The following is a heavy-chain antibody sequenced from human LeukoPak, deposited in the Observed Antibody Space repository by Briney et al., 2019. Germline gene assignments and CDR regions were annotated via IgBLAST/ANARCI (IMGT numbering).Heavy chain of an antibody. CDR2: IKSKTDGGTT. V-gene: IGHV3-15*01. D-gene: IGHD3-22*01. CDR1: GFTFSNAW. CDR3: TTEWVYDSSGYYLVVDDY. Sequence: GGSLRLSCAASGFTFSNAWMSWVRQAPGKGLEWVGRIKSKTDGGTTDYAAPVKGRFTISRDDSKNTLYLQMNSLKTEDTAVYYCTTEWVYDSSGYYLVVDDYWGQGTLVTVSS. J-gene: IGHJ4*02.